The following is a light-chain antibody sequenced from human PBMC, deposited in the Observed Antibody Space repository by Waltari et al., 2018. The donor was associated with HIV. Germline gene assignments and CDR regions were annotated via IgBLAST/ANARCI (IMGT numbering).Light chain of an antibody. CDR1: ISDIGAYNS. J-gene: IGLJ1*01. CDR2: DVS. Sequence: QSALTQPASVSGSPGQSITISCTGSISDIGAYNSVSWYQQHPGKAPKLIIYDVSNRPSGVSGRFSGSKSGNTASLTISGLQAEDEADYFCKSKTSSSTPCVFGTGTKVAVL. CDR3: KSKTSSSTPCV. V-gene: IGLV2-14*03.